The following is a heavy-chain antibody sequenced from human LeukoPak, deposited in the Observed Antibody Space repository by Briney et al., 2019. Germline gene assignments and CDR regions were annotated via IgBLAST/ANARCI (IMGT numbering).Heavy chain of an antibody. J-gene: IGHJ6*02. CDR1: GYTFTSYG. D-gene: IGHD3-3*01. CDR3: ARDSRYYDFWSGFGYYYYGMDV. Sequence: ASVKVSCKASGYTFTSYGISWVRQAPGQGLEWMGWISAYNGNTNYAQKLQGRVTMTTDTSTSTAYMELRSLRSHDTAVYYCARDSRYYDFWSGFGYYYYGMDVWGQGTTVTVSS. CDR2: ISAYNGNT. V-gene: IGHV1-18*01.